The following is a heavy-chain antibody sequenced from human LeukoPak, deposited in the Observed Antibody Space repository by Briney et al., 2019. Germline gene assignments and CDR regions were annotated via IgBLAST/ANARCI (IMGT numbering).Heavy chain of an antibody. CDR1: GGTFSSYA. CDR3: ARVDGSGSYYGY. V-gene: IGHV1-69*06. D-gene: IGHD3-10*01. J-gene: IGHJ4*02. CDR2: IIPIFGTA. Sequence: SVKVSCKASGGTFSSYAISWVRQAPGQGLEWMGRIIPIFGTANYAQKFQGRVTITADKSTSTAYMELSSLRSEDTAVYYCARVDGSGSYYGYWGQGTLVSVSS.